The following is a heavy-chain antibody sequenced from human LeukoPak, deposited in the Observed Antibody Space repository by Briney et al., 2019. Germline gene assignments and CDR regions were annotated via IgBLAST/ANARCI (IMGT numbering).Heavy chain of an antibody. J-gene: IGHJ4*02. CDR3: AKGRSSSWFHYFDY. D-gene: IGHD6-13*01. V-gene: IGHV3-23*01. Sequence: GGSLRLSCAASGFTFSSYAMIWVRQAPGKGLELGSSISGSGGSTYYADSVKGRFTISRDNSKNTLYLQMNSLRAEDTAVYYCAKGRSSSWFHYFDYWGQGTLVTVSS. CDR1: GFTFSSYA. CDR2: ISGSGGST.